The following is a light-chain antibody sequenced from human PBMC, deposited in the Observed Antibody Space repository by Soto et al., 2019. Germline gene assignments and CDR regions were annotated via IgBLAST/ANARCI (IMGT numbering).Light chain of an antibody. CDR1: QGISNF. CDR3: LQHSTYPIT. V-gene: IGKV1-17*03. CDR2: AAS. J-gene: IGKJ5*01. Sequence: DIQMTPAPSAISAPAGTRVTSPFRASQGISNFLAWVQQKPGKVPKRLIYAASSLQSGVPSRFSGSGSGTEFTLTISSLQPEDFAIYYCLQHSTYPITFGQGTRLEIK.